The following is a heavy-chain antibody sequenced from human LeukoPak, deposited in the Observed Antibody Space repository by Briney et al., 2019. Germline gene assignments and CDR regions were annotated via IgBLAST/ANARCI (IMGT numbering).Heavy chain of an antibody. Sequence: GGSLRLSCAASGFTFDDYGMSWVRQAPGKGLEWVSGINWNGGSTGYADSVKGRFTISRDNAKNSLYLQMNSLRAEDTALYYCAREPLVRSGYDYGYYYYYYMDVRGKGTTVTVSS. D-gene: IGHD5-12*01. CDR2: INWNGGST. V-gene: IGHV3-20*04. J-gene: IGHJ6*03. CDR1: GFTFDDYG. CDR3: AREPLVRSGYDYGYYYYYYMDV.